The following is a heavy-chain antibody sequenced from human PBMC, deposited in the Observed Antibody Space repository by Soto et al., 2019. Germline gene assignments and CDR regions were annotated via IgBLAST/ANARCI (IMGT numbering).Heavy chain of an antibody. J-gene: IGHJ5*02. D-gene: IGHD6-13*01. CDR3: AKTPAAAGQGSLVDP. CDR2: ISGSGGST. CDR1: GFTFSSYA. Sequence: PGGSLRLSCAASGFTFSSYAMSWVRQAPGKGQEWVSAISGSGGSTYYADSVKGRFTISRDNSKNTLYLQMISLRAEDTAVSYCAKTPAAAGQGSLVDPWGQGTLVTVSS. V-gene: IGHV3-23*01.